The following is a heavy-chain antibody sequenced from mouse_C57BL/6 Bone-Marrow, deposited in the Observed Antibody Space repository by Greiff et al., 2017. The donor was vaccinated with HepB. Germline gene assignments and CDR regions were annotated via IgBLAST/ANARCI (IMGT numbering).Heavy chain of an antibody. V-gene: IGHV1-82*01. J-gene: IGHJ4*01. CDR2: IYPGDGDT. Sequence: VQLQQSGPELVKPGASVKISCKASGYAFSSSWMNWVKQRPGKGLEWIGRIYPGDGDTNYNGKFKGKATLTADKSSSTAYMQLSSLTSEDSAVYFFARVGNYRGGAMDYWGQGTSVTVSS. CDR3: ARVGNYRGGAMDY. D-gene: IGHD2-1*01. CDR1: GYAFSSSW.